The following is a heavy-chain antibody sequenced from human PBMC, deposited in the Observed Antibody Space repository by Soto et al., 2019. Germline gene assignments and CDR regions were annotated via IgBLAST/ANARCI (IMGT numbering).Heavy chain of an antibody. D-gene: IGHD3-22*01. V-gene: IGHV1-46*01. CDR1: GYTFTSYY. CDR3: ASNVGDYDSSGYGFSPDAFDI. J-gene: IGHJ3*02. CDR2: INPSGGST. Sequence: AASVKVSCKASGYTFTSYYMHWVRQAPGQGLEWMGIINPSGGSTSYAQKFQGRVTMTRDTSTSTVYMELSSLRSEDTAVYYCASNVGDYDSSGYGFSPDAFDIWGQGTMVTVSS.